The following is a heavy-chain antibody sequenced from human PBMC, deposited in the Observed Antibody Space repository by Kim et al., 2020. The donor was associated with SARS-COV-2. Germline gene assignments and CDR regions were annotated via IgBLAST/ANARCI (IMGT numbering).Heavy chain of an antibody. CDR3: ARHSPYYDILTGYPDY. V-gene: IGHV5-51*01. CDR2: IYPGDSDT. J-gene: IGHJ4*02. CDR1: GYSFTSYW. D-gene: IGHD3-9*01. Sequence: GESLKISCKGSGYSFTSYWIGWVRQMPGKGLEWMGIIYPGDSDTRYSPSFQGQVTISADKSISTAYLQWSSLKASDTAMYYCARHSPYYDILTGYPDYWGQGTLVTVSS.